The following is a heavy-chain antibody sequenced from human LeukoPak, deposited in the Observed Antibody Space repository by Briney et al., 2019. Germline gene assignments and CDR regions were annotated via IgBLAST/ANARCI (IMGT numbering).Heavy chain of an antibody. CDR3: ARTIAVGPKQGDFDY. D-gene: IGHD6-19*01. V-gene: IGHV1-46*01. CDR2: INPSGGST. J-gene: IGHJ4*02. Sequence: GGSLRLSCAASGFIFSDSDMHWVRQAPGQGLEWMGIINPSGGSTGYAQKFQGRVTMTTDTSTSTAYMELRSLRSDDTAVYYCARTIAVGPKQGDFDYWGQGTLVTVSS. CDR1: GFIFSDSD.